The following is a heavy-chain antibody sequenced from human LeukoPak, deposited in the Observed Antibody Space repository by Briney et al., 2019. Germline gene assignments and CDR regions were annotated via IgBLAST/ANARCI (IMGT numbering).Heavy chain of an antibody. V-gene: IGHV3-21*01. CDR1: GFTFSSFN. CDR2: ITGSTTYI. J-gene: IGHJ3*02. Sequence: GGSLRLSCTASGFTFSSFNMNWVRQAPGKGLEWVSSITGSTTYIYYADSVKGRVTISRDNAKNSLYLQMNSLRAGDTAVYYCVRETYSTAGFDIWGQGTMVIVSS. D-gene: IGHD6-13*01. CDR3: VRETYSTAGFDI.